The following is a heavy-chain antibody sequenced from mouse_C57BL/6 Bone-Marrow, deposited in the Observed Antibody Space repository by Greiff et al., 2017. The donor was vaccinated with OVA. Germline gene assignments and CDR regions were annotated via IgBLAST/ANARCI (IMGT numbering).Heavy chain of an antibody. V-gene: IGHV14-4*01. CDR1: GFNIKDDY. D-gene: IGHD1-1*01. J-gene: IGHJ3*01. CDR2: IDPENGDT. CDR3: TTDYYGSSFFAY. Sequence: EVQRVESGAELVRPGASVKLSCTASGFNIKDDYMHWVKQRPEQGLEWIGWIDPENGDTEYASKFQGKATITADTSSNTAYLQLSSLTSEDTAVYYCTTDYYGSSFFAYWGQGTLVTVSA.